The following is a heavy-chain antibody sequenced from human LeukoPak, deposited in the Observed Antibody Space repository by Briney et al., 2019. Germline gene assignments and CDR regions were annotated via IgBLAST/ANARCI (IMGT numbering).Heavy chain of an antibody. J-gene: IGHJ4*02. CDR1: GFTFSSYG. CDR3: AKDYYDSTGYYYFDS. D-gene: IGHD3-22*01. Sequence: PGGSLRLSCAASGFTFSSYGMHWVRQAPGKGLEWVAVILSDGSNKYYADSVKGRFTISRDNSKNTLYLQMNSLRAEDTAVYYCAKDYYDSTGYYYFDSWGQGTLVTVSS. CDR2: ILSDGSNK. V-gene: IGHV3-30*18.